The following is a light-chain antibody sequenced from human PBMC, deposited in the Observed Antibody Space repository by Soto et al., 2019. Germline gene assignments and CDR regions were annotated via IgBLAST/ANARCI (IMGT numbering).Light chain of an antibody. CDR1: QRVSNNF. CDR3: QKYATSPPRT. V-gene: IGKV3-20*01. CDR2: GAS. Sequence: EIVFALSPGTLSLTIVESATVSCRASQRVSNNFLAWYQQKPGQAPRLLIYGASSRATGIPDRLSGSASGTDFTLTISRLXTEDLGVYYCQKYATSPPRTFGQGTKVDTK. J-gene: IGKJ1*01.